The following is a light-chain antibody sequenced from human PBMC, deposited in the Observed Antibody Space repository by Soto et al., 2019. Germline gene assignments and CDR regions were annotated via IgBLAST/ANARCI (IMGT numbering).Light chain of an antibody. CDR2: EVS. J-gene: IGLJ2*01. V-gene: IGLV2-14*01. CDR1: SSDVGGYNY. Sequence: QSVLTQPASVSGSPGQSITISCTGTSSDVGGYNYVSWYQQHPGKAPKLMIYEVSNRPSGVSNRFSGSKSGNTASLTISGLQAEDEADYYCSSYTSSSVFGVVFGGGTKVTVL. CDR3: SSYTSSSVFGVV.